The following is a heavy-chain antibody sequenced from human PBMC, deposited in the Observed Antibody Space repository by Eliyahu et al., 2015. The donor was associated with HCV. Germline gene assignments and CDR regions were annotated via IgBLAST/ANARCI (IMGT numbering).Heavy chain of an antibody. V-gene: IGHV4-34*01. CDR1: GGSFSGYY. J-gene: IGHJ4*02. CDR2: INHSGST. CDR3: ARTRGLIQLWFGGYFDY. D-gene: IGHD5-18*01. Sequence: QVQLQQWGAGLLKPSETLSLTCAVYGGSFSGYYWSWIRQPPGKGLEWIGEINHSGSTNYNPSLKSRVTISVDTSKNQFSLKLSSVTAADTAVYYCARTRGLIQLWFGGYFDYWGQGTLVTVSS.